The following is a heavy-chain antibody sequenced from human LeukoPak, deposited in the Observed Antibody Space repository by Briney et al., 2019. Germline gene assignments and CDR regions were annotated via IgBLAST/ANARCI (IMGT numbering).Heavy chain of an antibody. Sequence: SETLSLTCTASGGSISSSSYYWGWIRQPPGKGLEWIGSIYYSGSTYYNPSLKSRVTISVDTSKNQFSLKLSSVTAADTAVYYCAIAVAGTWDYWGQGTLVTVSS. V-gene: IGHV4-39*01. CDR1: GGSISSSSYY. CDR3: AIAVAGTWDY. CDR2: IYYSGST. J-gene: IGHJ4*02. D-gene: IGHD6-19*01.